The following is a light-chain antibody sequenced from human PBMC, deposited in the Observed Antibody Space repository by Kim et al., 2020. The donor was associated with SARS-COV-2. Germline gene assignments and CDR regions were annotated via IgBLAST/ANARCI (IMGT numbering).Light chain of an antibody. CDR3: CSYAGSSTLL. CDR1: SSDVGTYNL. Sequence: GQSITISCTGTSSDVGTYNLVSWYQQHPGKAPKLMIYDVTKRPSGVSNRFSGSKSGNTASLTISGLQAEDEADYYCCSYAGSSTLLFGGGTQLTVL. V-gene: IGLV2-23*02. J-gene: IGLJ2*01. CDR2: DVT.